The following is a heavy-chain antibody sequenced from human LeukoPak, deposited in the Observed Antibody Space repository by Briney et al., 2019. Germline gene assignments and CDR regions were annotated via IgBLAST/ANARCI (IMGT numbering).Heavy chain of an antibody. Sequence: SETLSLTCTVSVGSISSYYWSWIRQPPGKGLEWIGYIYYSGSTNYNPSLKSRVTISVDTSKNQFSLKLSSVTAADTAVYYCARATRYYYDSSGYPYYFDYWGQGTLVTVSS. CDR3: ARATRYYYDSSGYPYYFDY. J-gene: IGHJ4*02. CDR1: VGSISSYY. V-gene: IGHV4-59*01. CDR2: IYYSGST. D-gene: IGHD3-22*01.